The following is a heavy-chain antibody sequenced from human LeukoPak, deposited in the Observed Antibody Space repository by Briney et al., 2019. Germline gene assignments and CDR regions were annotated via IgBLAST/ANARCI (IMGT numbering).Heavy chain of an antibody. D-gene: IGHD2-2*01. V-gene: IGHV3-48*04. CDR2: ISSSSSTI. CDR3: ARVSCSFTSSAFGP. CDR1: GFTFSSYS. Sequence: GGSLRLSCAASGFTFSSYSMNWVRQAPGKGLEWVSYISSSSSTIYYADSVKGRFTISRDNAKNSLYLQMNSLRAEDTAVYYCARVSCSFTSSAFGPWGQGTLVTVSS. J-gene: IGHJ5*02.